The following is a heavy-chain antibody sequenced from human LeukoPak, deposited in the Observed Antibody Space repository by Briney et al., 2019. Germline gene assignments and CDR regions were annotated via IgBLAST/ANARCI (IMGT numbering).Heavy chain of an antibody. Sequence: ASVKVSCKASGYSFSTYGISWLRQAPGQGLEWMGWISGKNGKINYAQKLQGRVTLTTDASTSTAYMERTSLRSDDTAVYYCARDCSSESCQLSFWGQGTMVTVSS. CDR2: ISGKNGKI. D-gene: IGHD2-15*01. CDR3: ARDCSSESCQLSF. V-gene: IGHV1-18*01. CDR1: GYSFSTYG. J-gene: IGHJ3*01.